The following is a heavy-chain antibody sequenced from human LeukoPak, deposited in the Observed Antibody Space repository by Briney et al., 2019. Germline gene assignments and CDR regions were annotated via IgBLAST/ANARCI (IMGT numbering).Heavy chain of an antibody. Sequence: PGGSLRLSCAASGFTFSSYAMSWVRQAPGKGLEWVSVIYSGGSTYYADSVKGRFTISRDNSKNTLYLQMNSLRAEDTAVYYCAREGDWGSFDYWGQGTLVTVSS. CDR3: AREGDWGSFDY. D-gene: IGHD3/OR15-3a*01. CDR2: IYSGGST. CDR1: GFTFSSYA. V-gene: IGHV3-53*01. J-gene: IGHJ4*02.